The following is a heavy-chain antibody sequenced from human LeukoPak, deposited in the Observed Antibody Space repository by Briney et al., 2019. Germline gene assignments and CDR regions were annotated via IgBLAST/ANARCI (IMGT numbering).Heavy chain of an antibody. Sequence: GSSVKVSCKASGGTFSSYAISWVRQAPGQGLEWMGGIIPIFGTANYAQKFQGRVTMTTDTSTSTAYMELRSLRSDDTAVYYCARSLYQLLYGNWFDPWGQGTLVTVSS. V-gene: IGHV1-69*05. D-gene: IGHD2-2*02. J-gene: IGHJ5*02. CDR3: ARSLYQLLYGNWFDP. CDR2: IIPIFGTA. CDR1: GGTFSSYA.